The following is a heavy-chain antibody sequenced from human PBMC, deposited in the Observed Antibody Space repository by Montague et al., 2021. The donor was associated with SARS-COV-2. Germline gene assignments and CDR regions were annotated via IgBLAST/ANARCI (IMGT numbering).Heavy chain of an antibody. D-gene: IGHD3-3*01. V-gene: IGHV4-39*01. CDR1: GGSISSSSYY. CDR2: IYYSGST. J-gene: IGHJ4*02. Sequence: SETLSLTCTVSGGSISSSSYYWGWIRQPPGKGLEWIGSIYYSGSTYYNPSLKSRVTISVDTSKNQFSLKPSSVTAADTAVYYCARKASRGITIFGVVTASYYFDYWGQGTLVTVSS. CDR3: ARKASRGITIFGVVTASYYFDY.